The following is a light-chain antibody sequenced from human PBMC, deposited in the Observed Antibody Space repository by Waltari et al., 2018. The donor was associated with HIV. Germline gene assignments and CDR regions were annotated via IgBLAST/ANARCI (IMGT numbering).Light chain of an antibody. Sequence: IVMTQSPATLSVSPGERATLSCTASRSIAGNLAWYQQKPGQAPRLLIYGAATMATGVAARFSGSGYETDFSLTISSLQSEDFAVYYCRQYGNSAPYTFGQGSKLEIK. J-gene: IGKJ2*01. CDR1: RSIAGN. CDR3: RQYGNSAPYT. V-gene: IGKV3-15*01. CDR2: GAA.